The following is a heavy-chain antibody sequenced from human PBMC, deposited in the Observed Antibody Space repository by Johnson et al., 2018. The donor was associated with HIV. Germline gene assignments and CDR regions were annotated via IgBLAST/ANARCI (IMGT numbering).Heavy chain of an antibody. J-gene: IGHJ3*02. CDR1: GFTVSSNY. CDR2: IGTAGDT. V-gene: IGHV3-13*01. CDR3: ARGRRLYNWNPLPAAFDI. D-gene: IGHD1-20*01. Sequence: VQLVESGGGLVQPGGSLRLSCTASGFTVSSNYMSWVRQATGKGLEWVSAIGTAGDTYYPGSVKGRFTISRENAKNSLYLQMNSLRAGDTAVYYCARGRRLYNWNPLPAAFDIWGQGTMVPVSS.